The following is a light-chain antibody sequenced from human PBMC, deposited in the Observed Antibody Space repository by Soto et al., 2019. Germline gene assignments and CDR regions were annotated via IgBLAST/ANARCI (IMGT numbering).Light chain of an antibody. CDR2: GAS. CDR3: QQYKNWPPIT. J-gene: IGKJ5*01. CDR1: QSVSSY. V-gene: IGKV3-15*01. Sequence: EIMMKQSPATLSVYPGERATLSCRTSQSVSSYLAWYQQKPGQAPRLLIYGASTRATGIPARFSGSGSGTEFTLTISSLQSEDFAVHYCQQYKNWPPITFGQGTRLEIK.